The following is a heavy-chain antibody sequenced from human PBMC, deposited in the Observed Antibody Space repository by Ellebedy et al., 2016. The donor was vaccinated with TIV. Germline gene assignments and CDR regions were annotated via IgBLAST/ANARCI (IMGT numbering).Heavy chain of an antibody. CDR1: GYTFTRYS. Sequence: AASVKVSCKSSGYTFTRYSINWVRQASGQGLEWMGWINPNSGDTGYSLKFQGRVTMTTNRSVSTAYMELLSLASDYPAMYYCAREGGRGYGEIDDWGQGTLVTVSS. D-gene: IGHD4-17*01. CDR3: AREGGRGYGEIDD. CDR2: INPNSGDT. V-gene: IGHV1-8*01. J-gene: IGHJ4*02.